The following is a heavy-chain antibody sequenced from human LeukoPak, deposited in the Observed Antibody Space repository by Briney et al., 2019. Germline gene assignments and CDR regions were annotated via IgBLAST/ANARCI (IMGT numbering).Heavy chain of an antibody. J-gene: IGHJ2*01. V-gene: IGHV4-31*03. CDR1: GGSISRGTYS. CDR2: IYYSGGT. CDR3: ARDRSWAVEPYFDL. Sequence: PSQTLSLTCTVSGGSISRGTYSWSWIRQHPGKGLEWVGYIYYSGGTYYNPSLKSRATISVDTSKNQFSLKLSSVTAADTAVYYCARDRSWAVEPYFDLWGRGTLVTVSS. D-gene: IGHD6-19*01.